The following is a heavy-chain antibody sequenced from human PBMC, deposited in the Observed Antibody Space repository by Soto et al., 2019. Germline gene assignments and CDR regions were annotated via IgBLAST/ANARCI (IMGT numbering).Heavy chain of an antibody. CDR1: GFSLGTSGVG. CDR3: ADYGDFFYR. Sequence: QITLKESGPTLVKPTQTLPLTCTVSGFSLGTSGVGVAWSSQPPGKALEWLALIYWDDEKRYNPSLKRRLTNTKDASKNQVVLTMTNMESVDTATYYCADYGDFFYRGGQVTLVTVSS. V-gene: IGHV2-5*02. J-gene: IGHJ4*02. CDR2: IYWDDEK. D-gene: IGHD4-17*01.